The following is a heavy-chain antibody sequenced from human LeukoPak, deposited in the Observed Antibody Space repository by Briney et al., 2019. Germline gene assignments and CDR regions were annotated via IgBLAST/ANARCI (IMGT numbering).Heavy chain of an antibody. CDR2: IYSSGST. CDR3: ASEEILTGYYEALRAFDI. V-gene: IGHV4-39*01. D-gene: IGHD3-9*01. CDR1: GGSISSSYYY. J-gene: IGHJ3*02. Sequence: PSETLSLTCTVSGGSISSSYYYWGWIRQPPGKGLEWIGSIYSSGSTYYNPSLKSRVTISVDTSKNQFSLKLTSVTAADTAVYYCASEEILTGYYEALRAFDIWGQGTMVTVSS.